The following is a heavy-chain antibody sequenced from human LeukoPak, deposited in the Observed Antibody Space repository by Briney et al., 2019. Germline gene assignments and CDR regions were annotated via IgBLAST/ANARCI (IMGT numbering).Heavy chain of an antibody. CDR2: ISYDGSDK. CDR1: GFTFSSYG. Sequence: GGSLRLSCAASGFTFSSYGMHWVRQAPGKGLEWVAVISYDGSDKYYADSVKGRFAISRDNAKNSLYLQMNSLRAEDTAVYYCARDGVGVYYDFWSGSNPYGMDVWAKGPRSPSP. V-gene: IGHV3-30*03. CDR3: ARDGVGVYYDFWSGSNPYGMDV. D-gene: IGHD3-3*01. J-gene: IGHJ6*02.